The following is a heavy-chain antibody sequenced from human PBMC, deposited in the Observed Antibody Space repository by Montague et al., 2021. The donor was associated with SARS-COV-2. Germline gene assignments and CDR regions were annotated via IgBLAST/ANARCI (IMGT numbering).Heavy chain of an antibody. V-gene: IGHV4-39*01. CDR1: SPSISGSTYL. D-gene: IGHD6-13*01. CDR3: ARLDHASWYKNHYYGLDV. Sequence: SETLSLTCTVSSPSISGSTYLWDWIRQPPGKGLEWIASVYYSGSTYYNPSLRSRVTISADTSKNQFSLKVSSVTAAGTAVYYCARLDHASWYKNHYYGLDVWGQGTTVTVSS. J-gene: IGHJ6*02. CDR2: VYYSGST.